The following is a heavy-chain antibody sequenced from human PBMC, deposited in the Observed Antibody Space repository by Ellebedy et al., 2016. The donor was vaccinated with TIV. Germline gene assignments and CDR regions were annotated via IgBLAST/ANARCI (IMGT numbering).Heavy chain of an antibody. V-gene: IGHV3-74*01. CDR3: ARRSARNKYGLMPCNY. CDR1: GFTFSGYW. CDR2: INTDGTSR. J-gene: IGHJ4*02. D-gene: IGHD1/OR15-1a*01. Sequence: GESLKISCAASGFTFSGYWMHWVRQAPGKGLVWVSRINTDGTSRSYADSVKGRFTISRDSAKNTLYLQMNSIRAEDTAVYYCARRSARNKYGLMPCNYWGQGTLVTVSS.